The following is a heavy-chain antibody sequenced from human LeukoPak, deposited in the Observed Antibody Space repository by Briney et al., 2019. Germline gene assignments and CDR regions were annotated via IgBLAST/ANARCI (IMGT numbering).Heavy chain of an antibody. V-gene: IGHV4-34*01. CDR2: INHSGST. Sequence: PPETLSLTCAVYGGSFSGYYWSWIRQPPGKGLEWIGEINHSGSTNYNPSLKSRVTISVDTSKNQFSLKLSSVTAADTAVYYCARSRVVAAAAVGYYYYYGMDVWGQGTTVTVSS. CDR1: GGSFSGYY. CDR3: ARSRVVAAAAVGYYYYYGMDV. D-gene: IGHD2-15*01. J-gene: IGHJ6*02.